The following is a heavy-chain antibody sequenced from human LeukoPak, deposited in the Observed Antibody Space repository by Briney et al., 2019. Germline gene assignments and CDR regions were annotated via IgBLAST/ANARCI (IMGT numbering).Heavy chain of an antibody. V-gene: IGHV4-39*07. Sequence: PSETLSLTCTVSGGSISSSSYYWGWLRQPPGKGLDSIGSIYYRGSTYHNPSLKSRVTISVDTSKDQFSLKLSSVTAADTAVYYCARLWELSFLVVCWGQGTLVTVSS. D-gene: IGHD1-26*01. CDR3: ARLWELSFLVVC. J-gene: IGHJ4*02. CDR1: GGSISSSSYY. CDR2: IYYRGST.